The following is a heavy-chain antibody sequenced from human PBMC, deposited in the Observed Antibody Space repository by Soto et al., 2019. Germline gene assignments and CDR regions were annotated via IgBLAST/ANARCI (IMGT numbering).Heavy chain of an antibody. D-gene: IGHD3-16*01. CDR2: ISGSGGST. CDR3: IREMDAGGLDN. Sequence: GGSLRLSCAASGFTFSSYAMSWVRQAPGKGLEWVSAISGSGGSTYYADSVKGRFTISRDNSKNTLYLQMNSLKTEDTAFYYCIREMDAGGLDNWGQGTLVTVSS. V-gene: IGHV3-23*01. CDR1: GFTFSSYA. J-gene: IGHJ4*02.